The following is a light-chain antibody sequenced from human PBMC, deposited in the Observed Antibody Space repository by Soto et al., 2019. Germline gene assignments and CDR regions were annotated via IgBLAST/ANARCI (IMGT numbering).Light chain of an antibody. CDR1: QSISNW. V-gene: IGKV1-5*03. J-gene: IGKJ1*01. Sequence: DIQMTQTHSTLSASVGDRVTITCRASQSISNWLAWYQQKPGKVPKLLIYKASTLESGVPSRFSGSASGTEFTLTISSLQPDDFATYYCQRYDSFRTFGQGTKVDI. CDR3: QRYDSFRT. CDR2: KAS.